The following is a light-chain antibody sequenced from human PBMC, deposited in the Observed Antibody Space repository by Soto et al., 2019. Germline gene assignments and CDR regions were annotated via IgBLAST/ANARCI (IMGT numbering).Light chain of an antibody. CDR3: QQSSNWSRALT. CDR2: DAS. Sequence: EIVLTQSPATLSLSPGERATLSCRASQSVSSYLAWYQQKPGQAPILLIYDASNRATGIPVRFRGSGSGTGFTLTVSSLAPEDFAVYYGQQSSNWSRALTFGGGTKVDIK. CDR1: QSVSSY. J-gene: IGKJ4*01. V-gene: IGKV3-11*01.